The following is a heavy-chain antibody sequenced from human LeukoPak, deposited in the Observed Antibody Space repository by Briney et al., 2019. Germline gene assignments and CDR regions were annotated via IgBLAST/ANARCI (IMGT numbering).Heavy chain of an antibody. CDR1: GFTFSDYY. J-gene: IGHJ6*03. CDR2: ISSSGSTI. CDR3: ARSGGFYYYYYMDV. V-gene: IGHV3-11*04. Sequence: GRSLRLSCAASGFTFSDYYMSWIRQAPGKGLEWVSYISSSGSTIYYADSVKGRFTISRDNAKNSLYLQMNSLRAEDTAVYYCARSGGFYYYYYMDVWGKGTTVTVSS. D-gene: IGHD5-12*01.